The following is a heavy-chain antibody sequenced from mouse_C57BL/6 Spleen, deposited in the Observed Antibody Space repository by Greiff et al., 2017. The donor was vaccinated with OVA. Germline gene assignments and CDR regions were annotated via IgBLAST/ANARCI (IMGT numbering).Heavy chain of an antibody. CDR3: ASFTTVVGGAMDY. J-gene: IGHJ4*01. Sequence: QVQLQQSGPGLVQPSPSLSIPCPASGFSLTSYGVHWVRQSPGKGLEWLGVIWGGGRTDYNAAFISRLSISKDNSKSQVFFKMNSLQADDTAIYYCASFTTVVGGAMDYWGQGTSVTVSS. D-gene: IGHD1-1*01. CDR1: GFSLTSYG. V-gene: IGHV2-2*01. CDR2: IWGGGRT.